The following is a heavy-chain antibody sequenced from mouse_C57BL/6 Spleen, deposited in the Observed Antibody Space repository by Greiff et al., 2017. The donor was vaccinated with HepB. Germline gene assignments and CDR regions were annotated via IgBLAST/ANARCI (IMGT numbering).Heavy chain of an antibody. Sequence: DVQLVESGGGLVQPGGSLKLSCAASGFTFSDYYMYWVRQTPEKRLEWVAYISNGGGSTYYPDTVKSRFTISRDNAKNTLYLQMSRLKSEDTAMYYCARNGNQYYYAMDYWGQGTSVTVSS. V-gene: IGHV5-12*01. CDR2: ISNGGGST. D-gene: IGHD2-1*01. CDR3: ARNGNQYYYAMDY. J-gene: IGHJ4*01. CDR1: GFTFSDYY.